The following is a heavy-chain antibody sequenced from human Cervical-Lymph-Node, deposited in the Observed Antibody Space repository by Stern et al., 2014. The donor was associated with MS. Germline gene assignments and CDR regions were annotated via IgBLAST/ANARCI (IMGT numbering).Heavy chain of an antibody. D-gene: IGHD4-23*01. CDR2: IYWDDDK. J-gene: IGHJ4*02. V-gene: IGHV2-5*02. CDR3: ARKDYGGNYFDY. Sequence: ESGPTLVKPTQTLTLTCTFSGFSLSASGVGVGWIRQPPGKALEWLALIYWDDDKRYSPSLKSRLTIPKDTSKNQVVLTMTNMDPVDTATYYCARKDYGGNYFDYWGQGTLVTVSS. CDR1: GFSLSASGVG.